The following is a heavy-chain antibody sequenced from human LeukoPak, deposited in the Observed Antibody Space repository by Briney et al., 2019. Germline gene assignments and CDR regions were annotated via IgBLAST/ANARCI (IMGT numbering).Heavy chain of an antibody. CDR1: GVSISSGSYY. CDR2: IYTSGST. CDR3: AAGLQYLNPYYYYYMDV. D-gene: IGHD4-11*01. V-gene: IGHV4-61*02. J-gene: IGHJ6*03. Sequence: SETLSLTCTVSGVSISSGSYYWSWIRQPAGKGLEWIGRIYTSGSTNYNPSLKSRVTISVDTSKNQFSLKLSSVTAADTAVYYCAAGLQYLNPYYYYYMDVWGKGTTVTVSS.